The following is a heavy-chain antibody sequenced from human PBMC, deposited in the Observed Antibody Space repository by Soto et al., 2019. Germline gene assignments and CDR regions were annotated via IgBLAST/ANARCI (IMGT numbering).Heavy chain of an antibody. Sequence: QVQLVQSGAEVKKPGSSVKVSCKASGGTFSSYAISWVRQAPGQGLEWMGGIIPIFGTANYAQKFQGRVTITGDKSTSTAYRELSSRRSEDTAVYDCARDPQYYYGSGSYYYGMDVWGKGTTFTVSS. CDR1: GGTFSSYA. V-gene: IGHV1-69*06. CDR3: ARDPQYYYGSGSYYYGMDV. D-gene: IGHD3-10*01. J-gene: IGHJ6*04. CDR2: IIPIFGTA.